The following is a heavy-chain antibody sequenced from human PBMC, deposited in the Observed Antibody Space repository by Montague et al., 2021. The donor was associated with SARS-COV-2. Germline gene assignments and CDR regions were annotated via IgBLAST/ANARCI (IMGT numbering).Heavy chain of an antibody. D-gene: IGHD5-24*01. CDR1: GGSISSYY. V-gene: IGHV4-59*01. CDR2: IYYSGNT. Sequence: SETLSLTCTASGGSISSYYWSWIRQPPGKGLEWIGYIYYSGNTNYNPSXXSRVTISVDTSKNQFSLKLSSVTAADTAVYYCARVFPRWLQFDPYFDYWGQGTLVTVSS. CDR3: ARVFPRWLQFDPYFDY. J-gene: IGHJ4*02.